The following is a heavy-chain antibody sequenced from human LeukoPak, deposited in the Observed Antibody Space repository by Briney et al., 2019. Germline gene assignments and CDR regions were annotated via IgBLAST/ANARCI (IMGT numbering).Heavy chain of an antibody. CDR3: AKVSGGGLYYDGMDV. Sequence: ASVKVSCKASGGTFSSYAISWVRQAPGQGLEWMGGIIPVFGTANYAQKFQGRVTITADESTSTAYMELSGLRSEDTAVYYCAKVSGGGLYYDGMDVWGQGTTVTVSS. V-gene: IGHV1-69*13. CDR2: IIPVFGTA. J-gene: IGHJ6*02. D-gene: IGHD1-14*01. CDR1: GGTFSSYA.